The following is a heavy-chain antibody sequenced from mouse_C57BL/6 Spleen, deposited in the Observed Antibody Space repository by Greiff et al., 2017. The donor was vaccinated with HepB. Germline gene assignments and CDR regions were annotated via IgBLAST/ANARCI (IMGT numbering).Heavy chain of an antibody. J-gene: IGHJ1*03. D-gene: IGHD1-1*01. CDR2: IYPGDGDT. Sequence: VQLQQSGPELVKPGASVKISCKASGYAFSSSWMNWVKQRPGKGLEWIGRIYPGDGDTNYNGKFKGKATLTADKSSSTAYMQLSSLTSEDSAVYVCAREEGYYYGSSYRYFDVWGTGTTVTVSS. CDR1: GYAFSSSW. V-gene: IGHV1-82*01. CDR3: AREEGYYYGSSYRYFDV.